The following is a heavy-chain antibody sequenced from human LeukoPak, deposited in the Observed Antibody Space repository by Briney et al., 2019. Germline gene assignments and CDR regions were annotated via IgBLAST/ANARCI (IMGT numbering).Heavy chain of an antibody. Sequence: ASVKVSCKASGNTFSIYNMHWVRQAPGQGLEWMGLINPSGGTSYAQKLQGRITMTRDTSTSTVYMELSSLRSEDTAVYYCARVGDYYDSSGTPHDAFDIWGQGTMVTVSS. CDR1: GNTFSIYN. V-gene: IGHV1-46*01. CDR3: ARVGDYYDSSGTPHDAFDI. J-gene: IGHJ3*02. D-gene: IGHD3-22*01. CDR2: INPSGGT.